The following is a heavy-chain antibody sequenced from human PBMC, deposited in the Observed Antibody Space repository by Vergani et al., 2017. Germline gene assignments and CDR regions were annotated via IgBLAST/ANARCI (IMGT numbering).Heavy chain of an antibody. V-gene: IGHV3-53*01. CDR1: GFTVSSNY. J-gene: IGHJ5*02. Sequence: EVQLVESGGGLIQPGGSLRLSCAASGFTVSSNYMSWVRQAPGKGLEWVSVIYSGGSTYYADSVKGRFTISRDNSKNTLYLQMNSLRAEDTAVYYCARVGVGDYDFWSGYYFNNWFDPWGQGTLVTVSS. CDR2: IYSGGST. D-gene: IGHD3-3*01. CDR3: ARVGVGDYDFWSGYYFNNWFDP.